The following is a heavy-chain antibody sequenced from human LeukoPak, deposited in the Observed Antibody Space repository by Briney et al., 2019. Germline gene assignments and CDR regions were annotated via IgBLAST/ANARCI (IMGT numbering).Heavy chain of an antibody. Sequence: ASVRVSCKASGYTFTRYDINWVRQATGQGLEWMGWMNTNSGNTGYAQKFQGRVTMTRNTSISTAYMELSSLRSEDTAVYYCARVSMLGGVIVIPIFDYWGQGTLVTVSS. CDR1: GYTFTRYD. J-gene: IGHJ4*02. CDR2: MNTNSGNT. CDR3: ARVSMLGGVIVIPIFDY. V-gene: IGHV1-8*01. D-gene: IGHD3-16*02.